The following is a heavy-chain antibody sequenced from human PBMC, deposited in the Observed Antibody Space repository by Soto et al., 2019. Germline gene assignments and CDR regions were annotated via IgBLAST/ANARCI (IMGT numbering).Heavy chain of an antibody. CDR2: VHHNGVT. J-gene: IGHJ3*02. Sequence: SETLSLTCSVSGGSISSGDYYWSWIRQPPGKGLEWVGFVHHNGVTYYNPSPKSRLSISVDTSNNQFSLMLHSVIAADTAVYYCAIAPDAFDIWGQGTMVTVSS. CDR3: AIAPDAFDI. CDR1: GGSISSGDYY. V-gene: IGHV4-30-4*01.